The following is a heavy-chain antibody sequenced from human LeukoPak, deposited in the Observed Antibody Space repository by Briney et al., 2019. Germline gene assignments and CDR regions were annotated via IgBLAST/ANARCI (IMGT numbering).Heavy chain of an antibody. CDR1: GGSFSGYY. J-gene: IGHJ5*02. CDR2: INHSGST. V-gene: IGHV4-34*01. D-gene: IGHD3-10*01. Sequence: PSETLSLTCAVYGGSFSGYYWSWIRQPPGKGLEWIGEINHSGSTDYNPSLKSRATISVDTSKNQFSLKLSSVTAADTAVYYCASLRREPYYPIWFGRAWFDPWGQGTLVTVSS. CDR3: ASLRREPYYPIWFGRAWFDP.